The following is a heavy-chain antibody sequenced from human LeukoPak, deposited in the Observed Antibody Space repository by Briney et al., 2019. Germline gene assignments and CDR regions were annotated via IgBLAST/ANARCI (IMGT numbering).Heavy chain of an antibody. D-gene: IGHD1-14*01. Sequence: SETLSLTCAVYGGSFSGYYWSWIRQPPGKGPEWIGEINHSGSTNYNPSLKSRVTISVDTSKNQFSLNLKSVTAADTSVYYCVRNGAYNLDSWGQGTLVTVSS. CDR1: GGSFSGYY. CDR3: VRNGAYNLDS. V-gene: IGHV4-34*01. CDR2: INHSGST. J-gene: IGHJ4*02.